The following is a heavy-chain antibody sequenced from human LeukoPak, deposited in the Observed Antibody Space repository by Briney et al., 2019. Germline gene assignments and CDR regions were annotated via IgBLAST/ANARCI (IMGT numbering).Heavy chain of an antibody. CDR3: AKRMSGSYYPEY. V-gene: IGHV3-30*18. J-gene: IGHJ4*02. Sequence: GGSLRLSCAASGFTFSSYGMHWVRQAPGKGLQWVAVISYDGSNRYYADSVKGRFTISRDNSENTLYLQMNSLTAEDTAVYYCAKRMSGSYYPEYWGQGTLVTVSS. D-gene: IGHD1-26*01. CDR1: GFTFSSYG. CDR2: ISYDGSNR.